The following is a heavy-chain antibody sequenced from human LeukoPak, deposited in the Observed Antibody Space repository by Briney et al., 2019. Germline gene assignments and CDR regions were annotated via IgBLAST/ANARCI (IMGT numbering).Heavy chain of an antibody. J-gene: IGHJ5*02. CDR3: ASPGSITMVRENYNWSDP. D-gene: IGHD3-10*01. CDR1: GGTFSSYA. CDR2: SIPILGIA. Sequence: ASVKVSCKPSGGTFSSYAISWVRQAPGQGREWMGRSIPILGIANYAQKFQGRVRIAADKSTSTAYMELRSLRCEDKAVYYCASPGSITMVRENYNWSDPWGQGTLVTVSS. V-gene: IGHV1-69*04.